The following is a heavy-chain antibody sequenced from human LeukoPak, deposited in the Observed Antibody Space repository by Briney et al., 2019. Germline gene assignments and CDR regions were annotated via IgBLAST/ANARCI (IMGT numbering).Heavy chain of an antibody. D-gene: IGHD3-22*01. V-gene: IGHV3-11*06. J-gene: IGHJ3*02. CDR1: GFTFSDYY. CDR3: ARVGNLYYYDSSGSLDAFDI. Sequence: GGSLRLSCAASGFTFSDYYMSWIRQAPGKGLEWVSYISSSSSYTNYADSVKGRFTISRDNAKNSLYLQMNSLRAEDTAVYYCARVGNLYYYDSSGSLDAFDIWGQGTMVTVSS. CDR2: ISSSSSYT.